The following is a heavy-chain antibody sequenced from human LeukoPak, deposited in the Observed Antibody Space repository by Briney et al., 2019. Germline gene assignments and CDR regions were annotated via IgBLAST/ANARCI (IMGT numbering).Heavy chain of an antibody. CDR2: IKQDGSEK. J-gene: IGHJ4*02. CDR3: ASTQTFDY. Sequence: GGPLRLSCAASGFTFSNYWMSWVRQAPGKGLEWVANIKQDGSEKYYVDSVTGRFTISRDNAKSSLYLQLNSLRVEDTAVYHCASTQTFDYWGQGTLVTVPS. V-gene: IGHV3-7*05. CDR1: GFTFSNYW.